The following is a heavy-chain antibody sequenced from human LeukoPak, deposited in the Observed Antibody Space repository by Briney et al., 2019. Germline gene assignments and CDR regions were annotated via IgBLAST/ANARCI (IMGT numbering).Heavy chain of an antibody. V-gene: IGHV1-69*13. D-gene: IGHD4-23*01. CDR2: IIPIFGTA. CDR3: ARDRYATDYGGNPTFDY. J-gene: IGHJ4*02. Sequence: ASVKVSCKASGGTFSSYAISWVRQAPGQGLEWMGGIIPIFGTANYAQKFQGRVTITADESTSTAYMELSSLRSEDTAVYYCARDRYATDYGGNPTFDYWGQGTLVTVSS. CDR1: GGTFSSYA.